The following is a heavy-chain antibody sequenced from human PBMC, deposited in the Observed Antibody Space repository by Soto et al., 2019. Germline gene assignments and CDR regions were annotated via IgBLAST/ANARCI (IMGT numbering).Heavy chain of an antibody. V-gene: IGHV1-18*01. CDR3: ARDLHSGGKYRYFDI. CDR2: INSFSGDT. J-gene: IGHJ2*01. Sequence: QVQLVQSGAEVKKPGASVKVSCKASGYTFTHYGITWVRQAPGQGLEWMGWINSFSGDTNYPQKLQGRLTMTTDTSTNTVYMELRNLRSDDTAVYYCARDLHSGGKYRYFDIWGRGTLVTVSS. D-gene: IGHD2-15*01. CDR1: GYTFTHYG.